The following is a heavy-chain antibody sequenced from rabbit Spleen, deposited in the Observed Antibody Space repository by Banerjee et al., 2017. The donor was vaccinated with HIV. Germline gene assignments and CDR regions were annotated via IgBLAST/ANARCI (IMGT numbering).Heavy chain of an antibody. CDR1: GFSFSSSYD. Sequence: QSLEESGGGLVKPEGSLTLTCTASGFSFSSSYDMCWVRQAPGKGLEWIGYIYTGDGSTGYASWVNGRFTISKTSSTTMTLQMTSLTGADTATYFCGRGGDWGSRFDLWGQGTLVTVS. CDR2: IYTGDGST. CDR3: GRGGDWGSRFDL. J-gene: IGHJ3*01. V-gene: IGHV1S40*01. D-gene: IGHD2-1*01.